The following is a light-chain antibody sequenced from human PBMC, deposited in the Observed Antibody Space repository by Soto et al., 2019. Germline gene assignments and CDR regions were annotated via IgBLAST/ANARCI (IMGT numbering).Light chain of an antibody. CDR3: LQYGTAVWT. CDR1: QSVRSNY. CDR2: GAF. V-gene: IGKV3-20*01. Sequence: EIVLTQSPDTLSLSPGERATLFCRASQSVRSNYLAWYQQRPDQAPRLLIHGAFSRATGIPDRFSARGSETDFTLTISRLEPEDFALYYCLQYGTAVWTFGQGTKVEIK. J-gene: IGKJ1*01.